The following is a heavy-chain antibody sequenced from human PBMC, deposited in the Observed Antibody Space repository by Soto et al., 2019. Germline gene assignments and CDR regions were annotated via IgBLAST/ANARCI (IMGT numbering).Heavy chain of an antibody. Sequence: QVQLVQSGAEVKKPGASVKVSCKASGYTFTSYDINWVRQATGQGLEYLGWMNPNSGNTGYVQKFQGRVTMTRDTSISTAYTERSSLRSEVSAVYFCARGIKYGAYSRWFDPWGQGTLVTVSS. D-gene: IGHD4-17*01. CDR2: MNPNSGNT. V-gene: IGHV1-8*01. CDR1: GYTFTSYD. CDR3: ARGIKYGAYSRWFDP. J-gene: IGHJ5*02.